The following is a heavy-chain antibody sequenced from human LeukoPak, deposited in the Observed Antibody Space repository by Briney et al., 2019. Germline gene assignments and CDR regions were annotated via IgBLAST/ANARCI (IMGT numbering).Heavy chain of an antibody. CDR1: GFTFSSYA. V-gene: IGHV3-23*03. CDR2: IDSGGNS. D-gene: IGHD1-26*01. J-gene: IGHJ5*01. Sequence: GGSLRLSCAASGFTFSSYAMSWVRQAPGKGLEWVSFIDSGGNSYYADSVKGRFTISRDSSRNTLYLQMSSLRVEDTAVYYCAGDTHTNNWYDYWGQGTLVTVSS. CDR3: AGDTHTNNWYDY.